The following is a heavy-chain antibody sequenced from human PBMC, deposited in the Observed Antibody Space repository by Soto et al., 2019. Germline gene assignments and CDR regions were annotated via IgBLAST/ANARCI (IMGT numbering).Heavy chain of an antibody. CDR1: GYSLTRFA. V-gene: IGHV1-3*01. CDR3: TRSDGYYYYYGMDV. Sequence: ASLKVSCKASGYSLTRFALHWVRQAPGQRLEWMGWINAGNGDTKYSQKFQGRVTITRDTSASTAYMELSSLRSEDTAVYYCTRSDGYYYYYGMDVWGQGTTVTVSS. J-gene: IGHJ6*02. CDR2: INAGNGDT.